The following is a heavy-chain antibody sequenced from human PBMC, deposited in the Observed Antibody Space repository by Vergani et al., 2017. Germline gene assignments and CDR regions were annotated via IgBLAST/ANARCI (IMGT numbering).Heavy chain of an antibody. J-gene: IGHJ2*01. Sequence: QVRLEESGPGLVKPSETLSLTCPVLGYSFGSGFYWAWFRQSPGGGLQWLTSIHNRGKAYHNPSLKSRVSVSLDTSKNRFSLNLTSVTATDTAVYYCARSQGDYWCFDLWGPGSLVTVSS. CDR1: GYSFGSGFY. V-gene: IGHV4-38-2*01. D-gene: IGHD2-21*01. CDR2: IHNRGKA. CDR3: ARSQGDYWCFDL.